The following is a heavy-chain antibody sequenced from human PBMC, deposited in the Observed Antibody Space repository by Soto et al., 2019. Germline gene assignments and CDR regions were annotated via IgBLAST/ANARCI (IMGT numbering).Heavy chain of an antibody. V-gene: IGHV2-5*01. CDR2: VFWYGDQ. CDR3: AHIRTGAGIDY. Sequence: QITLKESGPTLVNPTQTLTLTCTFSGFSLSTSGVGVGWIRQPPGKALEWLALVFWYGDQRYSPSLKSRLTITKDTSKNQVVLTITNMDPLDTATYYCAHIRTGAGIDYWGQGTLVTVSS. D-gene: IGHD6-19*01. CDR1: GFSLSTSGVG. J-gene: IGHJ4*02.